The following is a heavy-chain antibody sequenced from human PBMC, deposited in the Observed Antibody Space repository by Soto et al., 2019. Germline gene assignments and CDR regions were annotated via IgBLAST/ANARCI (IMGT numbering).Heavy chain of an antibody. Sequence: GGSLRLSCAAPGFTFSNAWMNWVRQAPGKGLEWVGRIKSKTDGGTTDYAAPVKGRFTISRDDSKNTLYLQMNSLKTEDTAVYYCTTDSPFMITFGGVIAPHAFDIWGQGTMVTVSS. CDR1: GFTFSNAW. CDR3: TTDSPFMITFGGVIAPHAFDI. J-gene: IGHJ3*02. V-gene: IGHV3-15*07. CDR2: IKSKTDGGTT. D-gene: IGHD3-16*02.